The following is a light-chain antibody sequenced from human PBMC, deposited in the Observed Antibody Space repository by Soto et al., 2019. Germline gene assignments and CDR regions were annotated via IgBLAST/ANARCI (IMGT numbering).Light chain of an antibody. Sequence: DIQMTQSPSSLSASVGDRVTITCRASQGISNYLAWYQQKPGKAPKLLIYAASTLQSGVPSRFSGSGSGTDFTLTISRLAAEDAATYYRQRYNRAPQTFGEGTKVEIK. CDR1: QGISNY. CDR3: QRYNRAPQT. J-gene: IGKJ1*01. V-gene: IGKV1-27*01. CDR2: AAS.